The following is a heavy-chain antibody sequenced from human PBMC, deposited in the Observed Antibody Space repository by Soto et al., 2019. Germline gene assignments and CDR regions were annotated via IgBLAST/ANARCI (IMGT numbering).Heavy chain of an antibody. D-gene: IGHD3-16*01. J-gene: IGHJ5*02. CDR3: AKDVSSRRWFDP. CDR1: GASIRSYH. CDR2: MQHTGNT. V-gene: IGHV4-4*07. Sequence: SETLSLTCAVSGASIRSYHWSWIRQPAGKGLEWIGRMQHTGNTNYNPSLKSRVTMSVDTSKNQISLKMASVTAADTAVYFCAKDVSSRRWFDPWGQGILVTVSS.